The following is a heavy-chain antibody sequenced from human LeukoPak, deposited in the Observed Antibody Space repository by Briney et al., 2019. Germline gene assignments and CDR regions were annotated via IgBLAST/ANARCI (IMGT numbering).Heavy chain of an antibody. CDR1: GFTFSSYA. D-gene: IGHD3-16*02. CDR2: ISGSGGST. Sequence: GGSLRLSCAASGFTFSSYAMHWVRQAPGKGLEWVSAISGSGGSTYYADSVKGRFTISRDNSKNTLYLQMNSLRAEDTAVYYCAKDPYDYVWGSYRPWYFDLWGRGTLVTVSS. J-gene: IGHJ2*01. CDR3: AKDPYDYVWGSYRPWYFDL. V-gene: IGHV3-23*01.